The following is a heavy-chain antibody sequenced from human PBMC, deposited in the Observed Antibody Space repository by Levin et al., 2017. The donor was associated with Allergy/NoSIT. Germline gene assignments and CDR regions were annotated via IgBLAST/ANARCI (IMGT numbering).Heavy chain of an antibody. CDR1: GYTFTSYY. D-gene: IGHD3-22*01. CDR3: ARDHTMIVVVTGVRYGMDG. V-gene: IGHV1-46*01. CDR2: INPSGGST. J-gene: IGHJ6*02. Sequence: ASVKVSCKASGYTFTSYYMHWVRQAPGQGLEWMGIINPSGGSTSYAQKFQGRVTMTRDTSTSTVYMELSSLRSEDTAVYYCARDHTMIVVVTGVRYGMDGWGQGTTVTVSS.